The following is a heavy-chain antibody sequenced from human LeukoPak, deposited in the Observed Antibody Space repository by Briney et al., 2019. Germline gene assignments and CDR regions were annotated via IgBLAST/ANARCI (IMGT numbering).Heavy chain of an antibody. D-gene: IGHD3-22*01. CDR1: GGSISSGGYS. CDR3: ARLRYYDSSGFDAFDI. V-gene: IGHV4-61*08. J-gene: IGHJ3*02. CDR2: IYYSGST. Sequence: PSETLSLTCAVSGGSISSGGYSWSWIRQPPGKGLEWIGYIYYSGSTNYNPSLKSRVTISVDTSKNQFSLKLSSVTAADTAVYYCARLRYYDSSGFDAFDIWGQGTMVTVSS.